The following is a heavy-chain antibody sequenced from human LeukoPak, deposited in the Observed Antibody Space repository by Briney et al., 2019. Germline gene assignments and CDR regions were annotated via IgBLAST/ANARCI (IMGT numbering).Heavy chain of an antibody. J-gene: IGHJ4*02. D-gene: IGHD3-22*01. CDR2: INPNSGVT. Sequence: GASVKVSCKASGYTFTGYYMHWVRQAPGQGLEWMGWINPNSGVTNYAQKFQGRVTMTRDTSISTAYMELSRLRSDDTAVYYCALTYYYDSSGYYFDYWGQGTLVTVSS. CDR1: GYTFTGYY. CDR3: ALTYYYDSSGYYFDY. V-gene: IGHV1-2*02.